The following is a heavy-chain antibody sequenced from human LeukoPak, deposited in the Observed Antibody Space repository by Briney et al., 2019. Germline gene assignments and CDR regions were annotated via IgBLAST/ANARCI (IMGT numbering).Heavy chain of an antibody. J-gene: IGHJ5*02. CDR3: ASDYGGWFDP. Sequence: PGGSLRLSCAASGLTFSSYCMDCVRQAPGKGLEWVSSISSSSCYIYYADSVTARFTISRDNAKNSLYLQMTSLRAEDTAVYYRASDYGGWFDPWGQGTLVTVSS. CDR1: GLTFSSYC. CDR2: ISSSSCYI. D-gene: IGHD4-17*01. V-gene: IGHV3-21*01.